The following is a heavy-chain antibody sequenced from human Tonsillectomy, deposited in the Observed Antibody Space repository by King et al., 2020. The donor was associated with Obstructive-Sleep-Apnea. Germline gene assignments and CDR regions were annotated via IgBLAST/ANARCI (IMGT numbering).Heavy chain of an antibody. CDR1: GGSISSRDYY. D-gene: IGHD2-15*01. J-gene: IGHJ5*02. CDR3: ARKYCSGGSFYDGTPRFDP. V-gene: IGHV4-30-4*01. Sequence: VPLQESGPGLVKSSQTLSLTCTVSGGSISSRDYYWGWFRQPPGKGLEWIGYIYYSGTTYYNPSLKSRLTILVDTSKNQFSLKLSSVTAADTAVYYCARKYCSGGSFYDGTPRFDPWGQGTLVTVSS. CDR2: IYYSGTT.